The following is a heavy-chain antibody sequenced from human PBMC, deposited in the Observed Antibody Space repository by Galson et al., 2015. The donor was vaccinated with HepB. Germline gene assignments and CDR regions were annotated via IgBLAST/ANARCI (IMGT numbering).Heavy chain of an antibody. Sequence: SLRLSCAVSGFTFSSYGMHWVRQAPGKGLEWVAVISYDGSYKDYADSVKGRFTISRDKSKNTLYVQMNSLRVEDTAVYYCAKGGGYDSGNYYNDDAFDIWGQGTMVTISS. D-gene: IGHD3-10*01. CDR3: AKGGGYDSGNYYNDDAFDI. J-gene: IGHJ3*02. V-gene: IGHV3-30*18. CDR2: ISYDGSYK. CDR1: GFTFSSYG.